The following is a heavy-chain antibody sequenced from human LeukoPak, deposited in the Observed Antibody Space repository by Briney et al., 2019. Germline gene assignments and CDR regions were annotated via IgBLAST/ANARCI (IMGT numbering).Heavy chain of an antibody. D-gene: IGHD2/OR15-2a*01. CDR1: GFSFRGYW. J-gene: IGHJ4*02. CDR3: ARRGSTDY. CDR2: IKEDGSEK. V-gene: IGHV3-7*03. Sequence: GGPLRLSCAASGFSFRGYWMTWVRQAPGKGLEWVANIKEDGSEKYYADFVKGRFTISRDNAKNSLDLQMNSLRAEDTAVYYCARRGSTDYWGQGTLVTVSS.